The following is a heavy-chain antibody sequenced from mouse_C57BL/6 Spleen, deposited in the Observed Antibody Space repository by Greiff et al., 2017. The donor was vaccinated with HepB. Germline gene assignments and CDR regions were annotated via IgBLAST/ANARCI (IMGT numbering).Heavy chain of an antibody. Sequence: EVKLVESGGGLVKPGGSLKLSCAASGFTFSDYGMHWVRQAPEKGLEWVAYISSGSSTIYYADTVKGRFTISRDNAKNTLFLQMTSLRSEDTAMYYCARTPYYYGSSYSYDDWGQGTTLTVAS. V-gene: IGHV5-17*01. CDR1: GFTFSDYG. D-gene: IGHD1-1*01. CDR3: ARTPYYYGSSYSYDD. CDR2: ISSGSSTI. J-gene: IGHJ2*01.